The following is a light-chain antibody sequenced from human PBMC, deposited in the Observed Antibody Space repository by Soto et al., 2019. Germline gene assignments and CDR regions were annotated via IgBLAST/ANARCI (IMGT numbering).Light chain of an antibody. CDR1: QSVSSN. V-gene: IGKV3-15*01. CDR2: GAS. J-gene: IGKJ1*01. CDR3: QQYGSLSWT. Sequence: EILMTQSPATLSVSPGERATLSCRASQSVSSNLAWYQQKPGQPPRLLIYGASTRATGIPDRFSGSGSGTDFTLTISSLEPEDFPVYYCQQYGSLSWTFGQGTKVDIK.